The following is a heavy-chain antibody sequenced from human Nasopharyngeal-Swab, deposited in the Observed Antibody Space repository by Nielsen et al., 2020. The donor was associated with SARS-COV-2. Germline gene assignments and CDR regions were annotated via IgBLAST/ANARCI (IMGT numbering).Heavy chain of an antibody. J-gene: IGHJ6*02. V-gene: IGHV3-13*04. CDR3: ARAGRVAYYDFWSGYYPPYYYYGMDA. Sequence: GGSLRLSCAASGFTFSSYDMHWVRQATGKGLEWVSAIGTAGDTYYPGSVKGRFTISRENAKNSLYLQMNSLRAGDTAVYYCARAGRVAYYDFWSGYYPPYYYYGMDAWGQGTTVTVSS. D-gene: IGHD3-3*01. CDR2: IGTAGDT. CDR1: GFTFSSYD.